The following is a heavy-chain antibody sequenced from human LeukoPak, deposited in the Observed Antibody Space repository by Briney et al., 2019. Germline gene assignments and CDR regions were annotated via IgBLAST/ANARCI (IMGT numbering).Heavy chain of an antibody. CDR1: GFTFSSYA. CDR3: AKDRGSTSCYFDY. J-gene: IGHJ4*02. V-gene: IGHV3-23*01. Sequence: GGSLRLSCAASGFTFSSYAMSWVRQAPGKGLEWVSAISGSDGSTYYADSVKGRFTISRDNSKNTLYLQMNSLRAEDTAVYYCAKDRGSTSCYFDYWGQGTLVTVSS. CDR2: ISGSDGST. D-gene: IGHD2-2*01.